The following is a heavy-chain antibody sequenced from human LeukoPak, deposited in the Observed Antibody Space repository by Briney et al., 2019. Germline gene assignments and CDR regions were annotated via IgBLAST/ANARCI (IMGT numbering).Heavy chain of an antibody. V-gene: IGHV6-1*01. D-gene: IGHD2-2*01. CDR2: TYYRSKWYN. CDR1: GDSVSSNSAA. J-gene: IGHJ4*02. Sequence: SQTLSLTCAIAGDSVSSNSAAWNCIRQSPSRGLEWLGRTYYRSKWYNDYAVSVKSRITINPDTSKNQFSLQLNSVTPEDTAVYYCARAGPAAIPFDYWGQGTLVTVSS. CDR3: ARAGPAAIPFDY.